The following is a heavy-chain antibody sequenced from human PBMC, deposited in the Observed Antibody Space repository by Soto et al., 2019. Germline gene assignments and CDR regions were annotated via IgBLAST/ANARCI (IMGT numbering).Heavy chain of an antibody. CDR3: VRDRTEYGSYGSSYYDVFDI. D-gene: IGHD6-6*01. CDR1: GFTFNAYW. V-gene: IGHV3-7*05. Sequence: EVQLVESGGGLVQPGGSLRLSCAASGFTFNAYWMTWVRQAPGKGLEWVANINRDGTEKNYVDSVKGRFTVSRDNAKNSLHLQMYSLRAEDTAVYYCVRDRTEYGSYGSSYYDVFDIWGQGTKLTVSS. J-gene: IGHJ3*02. CDR2: INRDGTEK.